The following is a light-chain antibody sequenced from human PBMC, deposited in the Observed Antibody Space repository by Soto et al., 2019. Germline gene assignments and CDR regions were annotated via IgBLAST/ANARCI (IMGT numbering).Light chain of an antibody. CDR1: SGSVSTNYY. CDR3: LLYINSGVV. V-gene: IGLV8-61*01. J-gene: IGLJ2*01. Sequence: QTVVTQEPSFSVSPGGTVTLTCGLSSGSVSTNYYPSWHQQTPGQAPRTLIYNTNARSSGVPDRFSGSILGDKAALTITGAQADDESDYSCLLYINSGVVFGGGTKLTVL. CDR2: NTN.